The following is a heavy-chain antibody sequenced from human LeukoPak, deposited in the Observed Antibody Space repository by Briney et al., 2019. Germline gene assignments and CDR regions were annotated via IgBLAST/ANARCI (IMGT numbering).Heavy chain of an antibody. Sequence: PGGSLRLSCAASGFPFSNYWMHWVRQAPGKGLVWVLRSNSDARHTNYADSVKGRFTISKDNAKNTLVLQMNSLRAEDTAAYYCAITGYGSGLNSWGQGTLVTVSS. CDR2: SNSDARHT. J-gene: IGHJ4*02. D-gene: IGHD3-10*01. V-gene: IGHV3-74*01. CDR3: AITGYGSGLNS. CDR1: GFPFSNYW.